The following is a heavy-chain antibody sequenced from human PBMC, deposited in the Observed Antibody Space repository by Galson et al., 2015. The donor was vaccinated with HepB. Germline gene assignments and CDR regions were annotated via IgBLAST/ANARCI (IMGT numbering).Heavy chain of an antibody. CDR1: GYTFTTYA. J-gene: IGHJ6*02. V-gene: IGHV1-3*01. CDR3: ARDLYTRTFDYYYAMDV. Sequence: SVKVSCKASGYTFTTYAIHWVRQAPGQRLEWMGWINAGNGNTKYSQNFQGRVTLIRDTSASTAYMELSSLSSEDTAVYYCARDLYTRTFDYYYAMDVWGQGTLVTVSS. D-gene: IGHD2-2*02. CDR2: INAGNGNT.